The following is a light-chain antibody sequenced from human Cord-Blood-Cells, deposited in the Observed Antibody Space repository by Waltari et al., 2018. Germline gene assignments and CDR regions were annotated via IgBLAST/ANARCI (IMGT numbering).Light chain of an antibody. CDR2: GPS. J-gene: IGKJ4*01. Sequence: EIVLTQSPGTLSLSPGERDTLSCRASQSVSSSYLAWYQQKPGQAPRLLIHGPSSRATGIPDRVSGSGSGTDFTLTISRLEPEDFAVYYCQQDGSSPPLTFGGGTKVEIK. CDR3: QQDGSSPPLT. V-gene: IGKV3-20*01. CDR1: QSVSSSY.